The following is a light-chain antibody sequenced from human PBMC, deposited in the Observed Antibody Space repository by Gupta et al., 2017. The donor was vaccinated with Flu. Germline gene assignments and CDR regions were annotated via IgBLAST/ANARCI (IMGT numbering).Light chain of an antibody. CDR1: KSIPNSS. CDR2: GSF. J-gene: IGKJ1*01. Sequence: ERSTLSCRASKSIPNSSLGWYQLKPGQAPRLLIFGSFNRATDTPDRFSGSGSGTDFTLTISRLEPEDFAVYYCQQYGASSWTFGQGTKVEI. CDR3: QQYGASSWT. V-gene: IGKV3-20*01.